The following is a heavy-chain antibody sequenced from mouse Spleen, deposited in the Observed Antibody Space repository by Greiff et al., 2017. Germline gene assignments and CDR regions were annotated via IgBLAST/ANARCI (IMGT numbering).Heavy chain of an antibody. Sequence: VKVVESGAELMKPGASVKLSCKASGYTFTGYWIEWVKQRPGHGLEWIGGILPGSGSTNYNEKFKGKATFTADTSSNTAYMQLSSLTTEDSAIYSCARRGYGSRDWYFDVWGAGTTVTVSS. CDR2: ILPGSGST. CDR1: GYTFTGYW. CDR3: ARRGYGSRDWYFDV. D-gene: IGHD1-1*01. J-gene: IGHJ1*01. V-gene: IGHV1-9*01.